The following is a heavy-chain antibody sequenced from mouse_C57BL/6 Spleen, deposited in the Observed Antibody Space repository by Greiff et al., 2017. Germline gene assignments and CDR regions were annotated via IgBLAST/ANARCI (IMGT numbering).Heavy chain of an antibody. CDR2: IYPGDGAT. V-gene: IGHV1-82*01. CDR1: GYAFSSSW. D-gene: IGHD1-1*01. J-gene: IGHJ1*03. Sequence: QVQLQQSGPELVKPGASVKISCKASGYAFSSSWMNWVKQRPGKGLEWIGRIYPGDGATNYNGKFKGKATLTADKSSSTAYMQLSSLTSEDSAVYFCARATTVVARYFDVWGTGTTVTVSS. CDR3: ARATTVVARYFDV.